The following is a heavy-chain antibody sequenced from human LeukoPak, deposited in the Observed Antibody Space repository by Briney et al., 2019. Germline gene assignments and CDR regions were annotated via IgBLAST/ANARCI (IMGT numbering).Heavy chain of an antibody. CDR1: GYTFTSYD. Sequence: ASVKVSCKASGYTFTSYDINWVRQATGQGLEWMGWMNPNSGNTGYAQKFQGGVTMTRNTSISTAYMELSSLRSEDTAVYHCARDCSSGCPGLGYWGQGTLVTVSS. V-gene: IGHV1-8*01. CDR3: ARDCSSGCPGLGY. CDR2: MNPNSGNT. D-gene: IGHD6-19*01. J-gene: IGHJ4*02.